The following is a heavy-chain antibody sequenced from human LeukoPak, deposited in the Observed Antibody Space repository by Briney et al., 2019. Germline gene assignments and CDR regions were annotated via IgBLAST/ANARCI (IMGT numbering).Heavy chain of an antibody. CDR2: ISGSSSYI. J-gene: IGHJ3*02. CDR3: ARDDAFDI. V-gene: IGHV3-21*01. Sequence: GGSLRLSCAASGFTFSSYSMNWVRQAPEKGLEWVSSISGSSSYIYYADSVKGRFTISRDNAKNSLYLQMNSLRAEDTAVYYCARDDAFDIWGQGTMVTVSS. CDR1: GFTFSSYS.